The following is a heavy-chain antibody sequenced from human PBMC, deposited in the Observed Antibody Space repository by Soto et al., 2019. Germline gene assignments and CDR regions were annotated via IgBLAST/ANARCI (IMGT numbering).Heavy chain of an antibody. CDR2: FDPEDGET. J-gene: IGHJ4*02. CDR1: GYTLTELS. CDR3: ATDSWTGTIHFDY. Sequence: ASVKVSCKVPGYTLTELSMHWVRQAPGKGLEWMGGFDPEDGETIYAQKFQGRVTMTEDTSTDTAYMELSSLRSEDTAVYYCATDSWTGTIHFDYWGQGTLVTVSS. D-gene: IGHD1-7*01. V-gene: IGHV1-24*01.